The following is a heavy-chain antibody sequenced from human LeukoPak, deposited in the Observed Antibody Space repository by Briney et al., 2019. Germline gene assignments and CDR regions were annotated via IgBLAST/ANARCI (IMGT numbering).Heavy chain of an antibody. V-gene: IGHV1-69*13. D-gene: IGHD3-3*01. J-gene: IGHJ4*02. CDR1: GGTFSSYA. CDR3: ARGRAEWLLLYYFDY. CDR2: IIPIFGTA. Sequence: VASVKVSCKASGGTFSSYAISWVRQAPGQGLEWMGGIIPIFGTANYAQKFQGRVTITADESTSTAYMELSSLRSEDTAVYYCARGRAEWLLLYYFDYWGQGTLVTVSS.